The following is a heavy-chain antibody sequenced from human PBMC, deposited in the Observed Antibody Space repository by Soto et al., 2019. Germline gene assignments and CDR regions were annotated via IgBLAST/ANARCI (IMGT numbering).Heavy chain of an antibody. V-gene: IGHV4-4*02. CDR2: VSHSGST. J-gene: IGHJ4*02. D-gene: IGHD4-17*01. Sequence: QVHLQASDPGLVKPSETLSLTCVVSGGSISSGFWWTWVRQSPGKGLEWLGEVSHSGSTKDNPSLQGRVTLSVDKSNNRFSLYMTSVTAADTGVYYCARVSRTVGLDYWGQGTLVTVSS. CDR3: ARVSRTVGLDY. CDR1: GGSISSGFW.